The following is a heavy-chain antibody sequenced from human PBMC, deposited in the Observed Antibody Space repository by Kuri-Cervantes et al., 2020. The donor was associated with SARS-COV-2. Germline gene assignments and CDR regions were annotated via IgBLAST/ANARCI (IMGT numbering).Heavy chain of an antibody. CDR1: GGSFSGYC. D-gene: IGHD5-24*01. CDR2: INHSGST. Sequence: SETLSLTCAVYGGSFSGYCWTWIRQPPGKGLEWIGEINHSGSTNYNPSLKSRVTISVDTSKNQFSLKLSSVTAADTAVYYCARDGWATGYYYGMDVWGQGNTVTVAS. CDR3: ARDGWATGYYYGMDV. J-gene: IGHJ6*02. V-gene: IGHV4-34*01.